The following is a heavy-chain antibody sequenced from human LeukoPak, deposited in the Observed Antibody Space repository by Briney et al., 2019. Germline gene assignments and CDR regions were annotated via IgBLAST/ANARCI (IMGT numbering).Heavy chain of an antibody. V-gene: IGHV3-23*01. CDR1: GFTFSSYA. CDR2: ISGSGGST. Sequence: PGGSLRLSCAASGFTFSSYAMSWVRQAPGKGLEWVSAISGSGGSTYYADSVKGRFTISRDNSKNTLYLQMNSLRAEDTALYYCAKVKYGSGSYPFDYWGQGTLVTVSS. J-gene: IGHJ4*02. CDR3: AKVKYGSGSYPFDY. D-gene: IGHD3-10*01.